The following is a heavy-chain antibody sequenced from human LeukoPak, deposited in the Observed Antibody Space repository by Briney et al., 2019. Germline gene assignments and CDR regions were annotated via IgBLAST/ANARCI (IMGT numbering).Heavy chain of an antibody. D-gene: IGHD3-22*01. Sequence: GGSLRLSCAASGFTFSSYAVHWVRQAPGMGLEYVSAISSNGGSTYYANSVKGRFTISRDNSKNTLYFQMGSLRAEDMAVYYCARGRNDSPYYFDYWGQGTLVTVSS. CDR1: GFTFSSYA. J-gene: IGHJ4*02. V-gene: IGHV3-64*01. CDR2: ISSNGGST. CDR3: ARGRNDSPYYFDY.